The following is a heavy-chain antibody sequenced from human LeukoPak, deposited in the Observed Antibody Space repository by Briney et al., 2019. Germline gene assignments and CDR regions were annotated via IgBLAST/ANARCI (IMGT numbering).Heavy chain of an antibody. Sequence: QPGGSLRLSCAASGFTFSSYGMHWVRQAPGKGLEWVAFIRYDGSNKYYADSVKGRFTISRDNSKNTLYLQMNSLRAEDTAVYYCAKDQAVFDWLFGQFDYWGQGTLVTVSS. CDR3: AKDQAVFDWLFGQFDY. CDR1: GFTFSSYG. CDR2: IRYDGSNK. V-gene: IGHV3-30*02. J-gene: IGHJ4*02. D-gene: IGHD3-9*01.